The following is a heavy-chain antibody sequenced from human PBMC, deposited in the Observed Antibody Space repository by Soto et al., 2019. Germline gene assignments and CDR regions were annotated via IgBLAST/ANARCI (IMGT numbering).Heavy chain of an antibody. Sequence: QMQLVQSGPEVKKPGTSVKVSCKASGFTFTSSATQWLRQARGQRLEWIGWIVVGSGNTDYAQKFQERVTITRDMSTSTAYMELSSLRSEDTAVYYCAAVVINSRDYWGQGTLVTVSS. D-gene: IGHD3-22*01. J-gene: IGHJ4*02. V-gene: IGHV1-58*02. CDR2: IVVGSGNT. CDR3: AAVVINSRDY. CDR1: GFTFTSSA.